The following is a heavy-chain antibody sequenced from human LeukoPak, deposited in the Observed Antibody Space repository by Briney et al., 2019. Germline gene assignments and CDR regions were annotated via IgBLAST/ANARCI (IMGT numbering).Heavy chain of an antibody. Sequence: PGRSLRLSCAASGFTFSSYGMDWVRQAPGKGLEWVAVIWYDGSNKYYADSVKGRFTISRDNSKNTLYLQMNSLRVEGTAVYYCARGLQVIYGMDVWGKGTTVTVSS. J-gene: IGHJ6*04. CDR3: ARGLQVIYGMDV. D-gene: IGHD2-21*01. V-gene: IGHV3-33*01. CDR1: GFTFSSYG. CDR2: IWYDGSNK.